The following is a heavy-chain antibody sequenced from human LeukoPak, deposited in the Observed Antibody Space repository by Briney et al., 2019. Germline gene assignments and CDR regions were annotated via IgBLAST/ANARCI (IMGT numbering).Heavy chain of an antibody. CDR2: INSDGSST. CDR3: ARATGCGGGGCPISHFYYYNQMDV. Sequence: GGSLRLSCAASGFTFSSYWILWVRQASGKGLVWDSRINSDGSSTRYADSVKGRFTISRDNTKNTLYLQMNSLRAEDTAVYYCARATGCGGGGCPISHFYYYNQMDVWGKGTSVTVSS. J-gene: IGHJ6*03. D-gene: IGHD2-15*01. CDR1: GFTFSSYW. V-gene: IGHV3-74*01.